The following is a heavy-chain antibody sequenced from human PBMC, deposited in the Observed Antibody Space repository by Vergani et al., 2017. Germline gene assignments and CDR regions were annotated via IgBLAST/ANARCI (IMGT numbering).Heavy chain of an antibody. CDR3: ARDLLSGWGFDY. CDR1: GFTFSSYA. J-gene: IGHJ4*02. CDR2: ISSSSSYI. V-gene: IGHV3-21*01. Sequence: EVQLLESGGGLVQPGGSLRLSCAASGFTFSSYAMSWVRQAPGKGLEWVSAISSSSSYIYYADSVKGRFTISRDNAKNSLYLQMNSLRAEDTAVYYCARDLLSGWGFDYWGQGTLVTVSS. D-gene: IGHD6-19*01.